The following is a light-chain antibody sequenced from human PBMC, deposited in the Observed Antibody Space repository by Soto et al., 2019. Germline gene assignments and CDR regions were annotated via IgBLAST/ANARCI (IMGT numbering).Light chain of an antibody. J-gene: IGKJ2*01. CDR3: QQYGSSPDT. Sequence: EIVLTQSPGTLSLSPGERATLSCRASQSVSSSYVAWYQQKPGQAPRHLIYGASSRATGIPDRFSGSGSGTDFTLTSSRLEPEDCAVDYCQQYGSSPDTFGQGTKLESK. CDR1: QSVSSSY. CDR2: GAS. V-gene: IGKV3-20*01.